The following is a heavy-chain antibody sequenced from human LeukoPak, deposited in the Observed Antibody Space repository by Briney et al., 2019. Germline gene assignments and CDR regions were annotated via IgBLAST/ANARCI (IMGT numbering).Heavy chain of an antibody. CDR3: ARASSLRLGELSDLFDY. Sequence: GGSLRLSCAASGFTFSSYAMHWVRQAPGKGLEWVAVISSDGSKKNYADSVKGRFTISRDNSKNTLYLQMNSLRAEDTSVYYCARASSLRLGELSDLFDYWGQGTLVTVSS. CDR1: GFTFSSYA. D-gene: IGHD3-16*02. J-gene: IGHJ4*02. CDR2: ISSDGSKK. V-gene: IGHV3-30*04.